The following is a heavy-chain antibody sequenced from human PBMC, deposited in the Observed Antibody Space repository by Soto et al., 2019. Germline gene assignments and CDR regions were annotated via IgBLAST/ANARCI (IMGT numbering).Heavy chain of an antibody. J-gene: IGHJ6*02. D-gene: IGHD3-10*01. CDR3: ARDYGPGVVVAV. V-gene: IGHV1-24*01. CDR2: FDPEHDET. Sequence: GASVKISCKVSGYTPAEVSIHWLRQAPGKGPEWMGGFDPEHDETLFAQRFQGRLTMTGHRSVSTAYMDLTRLRSDDTAVYVCARDYGPGVVVAVRGQGTTVRVS. CDR1: GYTPAEVS.